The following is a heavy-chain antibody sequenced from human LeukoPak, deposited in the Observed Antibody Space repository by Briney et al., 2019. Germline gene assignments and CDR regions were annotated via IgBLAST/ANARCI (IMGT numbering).Heavy chain of an antibody. J-gene: IGHJ4*02. D-gene: IGHD5-18*01. CDR2: INPNIGAT. V-gene: IGHV1-2*02. Sequence: ASVKVSCKASGYSFTGYYIHWVRQAPGQGLEWMGWINPNIGATKYAQKFQGRVTMTRDTSISTAYMELSRLISADTAVYYCARGYSQFDYWGQGTLVTVSS. CDR1: GYSFTGYY. CDR3: ARGYSQFDY.